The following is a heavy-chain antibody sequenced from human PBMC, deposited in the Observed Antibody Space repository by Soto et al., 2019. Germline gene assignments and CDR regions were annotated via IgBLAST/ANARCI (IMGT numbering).Heavy chain of an antibody. Sequence: QVQLQESGPGLVKPSGTLSLTCAVSGGSISSSNWWSWVRQPPGKGLEWIGEIYHSGNTNYNPSLKRSVTMAVDKSRTQVSLKLGSVTAEDTAVYYCARRWGEGRVDYWGQGTLVTVSS. CDR1: GGSISSSNW. D-gene: IGHD3-10*01. V-gene: IGHV4-4*02. J-gene: IGHJ4*02. CDR3: ARRWGEGRVDY. CDR2: IYHSGNT.